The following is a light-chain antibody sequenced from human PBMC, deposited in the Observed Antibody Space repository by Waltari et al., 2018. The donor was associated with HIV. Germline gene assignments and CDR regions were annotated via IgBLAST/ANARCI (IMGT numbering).Light chain of an antibody. CDR3: LQYSRYPLT. V-gene: IGKV1-17*01. CDR1: QDIGDA. CDR2: PTS. Sequence: IQMTQSPSSLSASVGDRVSITCRASQDIGDAFDWYRQKTGKAPERLIYPTSLEGGVPSRFSGSGYGTEFTLTISSLQPEDVATYFCLQYSRYPLTFGGGTKVEIK. J-gene: IGKJ4*01.